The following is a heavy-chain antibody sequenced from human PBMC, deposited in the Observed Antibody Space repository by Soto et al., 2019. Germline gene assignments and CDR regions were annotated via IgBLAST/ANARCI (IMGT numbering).Heavy chain of an antibody. CDR1: GFIFTDWF. D-gene: IGHD2-21*01. V-gene: IGHV1-46*01. Sequence: HLAQSGPEVKRPGASVKISCKASGFIFTDWFMHWVRQAPGQGPEWMGIINTSGGNSIYSQKFQDRVTMTRDTSTSTLYVELSSLTSADTAVYYCAKEEAIPGDVDAWGQGTLVTVSS. CDR2: INTSGGNS. J-gene: IGHJ1*01. CDR3: AKEEAIPGDVDA.